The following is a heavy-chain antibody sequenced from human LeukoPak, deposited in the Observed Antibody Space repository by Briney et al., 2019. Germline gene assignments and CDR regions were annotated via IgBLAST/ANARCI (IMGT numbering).Heavy chain of an antibody. CDR3: AKDSGSLDSSQYFDY. CDR2: ISGSGGST. J-gene: IGHJ4*02. CDR1: GFTFSSYA. Sequence: GGSLRLSCAGSGFTFSSYAMSWVRQAPGKGLERVSGISGSGGSTHYADSVKGRFTISRDNSKNTLYLQMNSLRAEDTAVYYCAKDSGSLDSSQYFDYWGQGTLVTVSS. D-gene: IGHD3-22*01. V-gene: IGHV3-23*01.